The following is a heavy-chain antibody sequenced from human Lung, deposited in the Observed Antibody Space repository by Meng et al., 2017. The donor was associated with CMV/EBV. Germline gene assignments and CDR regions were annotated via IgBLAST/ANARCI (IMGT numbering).Heavy chain of an antibody. CDR1: GYTXTSYD. CDR2: MNPNSGNT. V-gene: IGHV1-8*03. CDR3: ARATPLGYCSSTSCYTQDAYYGMDV. D-gene: IGHD2-2*02. J-gene: IGHJ6*02. Sequence: ASXXVSXKASGYTXTSYDINWVRQATGQGLEWMGWMNPNSGNTGYAQKFQGRVTITRNTSISTAYMELSSLRSEDTAVYYCARATPLGYCSSTSCYTQDAYYGMDVWXQGTXVTVSS.